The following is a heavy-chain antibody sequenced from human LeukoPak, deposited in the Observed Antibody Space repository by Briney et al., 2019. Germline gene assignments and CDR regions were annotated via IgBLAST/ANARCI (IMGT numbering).Heavy chain of an antibody. V-gene: IGHV3-33*01. Sequence: GGSLRLSCAASGFTFSSYGMHWVRQAPGKGLERVAVILSDGTSEYYADSVKGRFTISRDNSKSTLYLQMNSLRAGDTAVYYCASPIVVVNVFDYWGQGTLVTVSS. D-gene: IGHD3-22*01. CDR3: ASPIVVVNVFDY. CDR2: ILSDGTSE. J-gene: IGHJ4*02. CDR1: GFTFSSYG.